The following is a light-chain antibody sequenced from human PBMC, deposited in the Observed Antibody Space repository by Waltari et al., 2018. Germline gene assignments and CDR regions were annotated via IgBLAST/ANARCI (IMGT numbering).Light chain of an antibody. J-gene: IGKJ1*01. V-gene: IGKV3-20*01. CDR3: QHYVRLPAT. Sequence: EIVLTQSPGTLSLSPGERATLSCRASQSVSRALAWYQQKPGQAPRLLISGASNRATGIPDRFRGSGSGTDFSLTISSREPEDFAVYYCQHYVRLPATFGQGTKVEIK. CDR2: GAS. CDR1: QSVSRA.